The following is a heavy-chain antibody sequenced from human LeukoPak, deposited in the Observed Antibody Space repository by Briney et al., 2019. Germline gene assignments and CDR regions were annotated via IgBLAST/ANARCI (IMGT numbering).Heavy chain of an antibody. CDR1: GYTFSSYD. Sequence: GASVKVSCNASGYTFSSYDISWVRQAPGQGHEWMGWISAYNGNTNYAQKLQGRVTMTTDTPTSTAYMELRSLRSDDTAVYYCAREVRSGYYVINDYWGQGTLVTVSS. J-gene: IGHJ4*02. CDR2: ISAYNGNT. D-gene: IGHD3-22*01. V-gene: IGHV1-18*01. CDR3: AREVRSGYYVINDY.